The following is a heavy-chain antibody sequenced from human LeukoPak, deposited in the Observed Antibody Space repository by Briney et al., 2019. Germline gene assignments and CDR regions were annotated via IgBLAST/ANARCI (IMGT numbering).Heavy chain of an antibody. CDR1: GFTFDDYA. CDR2: ISWDSGNI. V-gene: IGHV3-9*01. Sequence: SGGSLRLSCAASGFTFDDYAMHWVRQAPGKGLKWVSGISWDSGNIGYADSVKGRFTISRDNTKDSLYLQMNSLRPEDTALYYCANLHGDYRDYWGQGTLVTVSS. CDR3: ANLHGDYRDY. D-gene: IGHD4-17*01. J-gene: IGHJ4*02.